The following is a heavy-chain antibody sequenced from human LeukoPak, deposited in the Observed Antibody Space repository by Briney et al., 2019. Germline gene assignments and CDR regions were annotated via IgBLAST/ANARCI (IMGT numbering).Heavy chain of an antibody. V-gene: IGHV4-30-4*01. D-gene: IGHD7-27*01. CDR3: ARNWGAAGWDNYNGMDV. Sequence: PSETLSLTCTVSGGSMNNRDYYWSWIRQPPGKGLEWIGYIYYSGSTYYNPSLKSRVTISEDTPKTQFYLKLTPATAADTAVYYCARNWGAAGWDNYNGMDVWGQGTTVIVSS. CDR2: IYYSGST. CDR1: GGSMNNRDYY. J-gene: IGHJ6*02.